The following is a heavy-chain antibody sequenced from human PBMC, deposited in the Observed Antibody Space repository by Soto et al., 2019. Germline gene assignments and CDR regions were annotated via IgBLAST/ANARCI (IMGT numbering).Heavy chain of an antibody. CDR2: INHSGST. V-gene: IGHV4-34*01. Sequence: SETLSLTCAVYGGSFSGYYWSWIRQPPGKGLEWIGEINHSGSTNYNPSLKSRVTISVDTSKNQFSLKLSSVTAADTAVYYCARGGYSYGYFGSNQPGPRNKRYYGMDVWGQGTTVTVSS. J-gene: IGHJ6*02. D-gene: IGHD5-18*01. CDR3: ARGGYSYGYFGSNQPGPRNKRYYGMDV. CDR1: GGSFSGYY.